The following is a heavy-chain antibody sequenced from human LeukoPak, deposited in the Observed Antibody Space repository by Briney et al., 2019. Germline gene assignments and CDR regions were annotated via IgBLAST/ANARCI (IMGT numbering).Heavy chain of an antibody. V-gene: IGHV3-48*03. Sequence: GGSLRLSCAASGFTFSSYEMNWVRQAPGKGLEWVSYISSSGSTIYYADSVKGRFTISRDNAKNSLYLQMNSLRVEDTAVYYCARDDTHYDTSGSFYDAFDIWGQGTMVTVSS. CDR3: ARDDTHYDTSGSFYDAFDI. D-gene: IGHD3-22*01. CDR1: GFTFSSYE. CDR2: ISSSGSTI. J-gene: IGHJ3*02.